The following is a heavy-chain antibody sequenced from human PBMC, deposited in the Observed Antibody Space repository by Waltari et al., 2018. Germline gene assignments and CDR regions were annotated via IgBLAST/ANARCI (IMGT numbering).Heavy chain of an antibody. J-gene: IGHJ5*02. CDR2: IYHSGRT. Sequence: QVQLQESGPGLVKPSETLSLTCTVSGYSISSGYYWGWIRQPPGTGLEWIGSIYHSGRTYSNPSLKSRVTISVDTSKNQFSLKLSSVTAADTAVYYGAREGSGSYYPFDPWGQGTLVTVSS. V-gene: IGHV4-38-2*02. CDR3: AREGSGSYYPFDP. CDR1: GYSISSGYY. D-gene: IGHD3-10*01.